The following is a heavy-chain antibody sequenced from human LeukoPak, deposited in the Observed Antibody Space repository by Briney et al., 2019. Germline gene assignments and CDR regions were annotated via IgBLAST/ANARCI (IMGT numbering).Heavy chain of an antibody. CDR1: GFTFSSYS. CDR2: ISSSSSYI. D-gene: IGHD6-6*01. J-gene: IGHJ4*02. V-gene: IGHV3-21*01. Sequence: GGSLRLSCAASGFTFSSYSMNWVRQAPGKGLEWVSSISSSSSYIYYADSVKGRFTISRDNAKDSLYLQMNSLRAEDTAVYYCASDTYSSYDYWGQGTLVTVSS. CDR3: ASDTYSSYDY.